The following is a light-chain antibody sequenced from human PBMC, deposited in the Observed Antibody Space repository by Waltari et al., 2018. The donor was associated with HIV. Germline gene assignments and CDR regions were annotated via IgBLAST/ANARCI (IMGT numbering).Light chain of an antibody. CDR3: QQSDSFPYT. CDR1: QSITSF. J-gene: IGKJ2*01. CDR2: RAS. Sequence: DIQMTQSPSPLSASVGDTVVINCRASQSITSFLNWYQVKPGKAPALLVSRASSLQSGVPSRFVGSGSGTDFTLTIKNLQPGDFATYFCQQSDSFPYTFGPGTKLDI. V-gene: IGKV1-39*01.